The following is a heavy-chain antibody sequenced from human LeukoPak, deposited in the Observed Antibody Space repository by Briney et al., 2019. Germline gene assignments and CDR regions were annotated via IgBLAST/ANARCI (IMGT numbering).Heavy chain of an antibody. Sequence: ASVKVSCKASGYTFTGYYMHRVRQAPGQGLEWMGRINPNSGGTNYAQKFQGRVTTTRDTSISTAYMELSRLRSDDTAVYYCARVLGYSGYDLVSPLDYWGQGTLVTVSS. V-gene: IGHV1-2*06. J-gene: IGHJ4*02. D-gene: IGHD5-12*01. CDR3: ARVLGYSGYDLVSPLDY. CDR1: GYTFTGYY. CDR2: INPNSGGT.